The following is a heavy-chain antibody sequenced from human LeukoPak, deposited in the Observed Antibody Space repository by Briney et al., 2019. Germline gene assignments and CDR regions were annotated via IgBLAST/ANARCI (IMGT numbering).Heavy chain of an antibody. CDR1: GFTFSNYG. J-gene: IGHJ4*02. CDR2: IWCDGSNK. D-gene: IGHD5-18*01. CDR3: AKDPGYGLYYFDY. V-gene: IGHV3-33*06. Sequence: GGSLRLSCAASGFTFSNYGMHWVRQAPGKGLEWVAVIWCDGSNKYYADSVKGRFTISRDNSKNTLYLQMNSLRAEDTAVYYCAKDPGYGLYYFDYWGQGTLVTVSS.